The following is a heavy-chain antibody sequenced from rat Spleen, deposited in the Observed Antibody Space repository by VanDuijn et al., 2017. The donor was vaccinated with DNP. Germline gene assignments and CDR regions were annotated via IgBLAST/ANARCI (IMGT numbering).Heavy chain of an antibody. D-gene: IGHD3-1*01. J-gene: IGHJ1*01. CDR3: ARGSTSIYWYFDF. Sequence: EVQLVESGGGLVQPGRSLKLSCAASGFTFSDYAMAWVRQAPRKGLEWVAAISPRGSRTYYPDSMKGRFTISRDDAKSSLYLQMNSLKSEDTATYYCARGSTSIYWYFDFWGPGTMVTVSS. CDR2: ISPRGSRT. V-gene: IGHV5-7*01. CDR1: GFTFSDYA.